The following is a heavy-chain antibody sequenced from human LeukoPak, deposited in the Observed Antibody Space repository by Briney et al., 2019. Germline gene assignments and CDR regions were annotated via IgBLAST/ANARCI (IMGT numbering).Heavy chain of an antibody. CDR3: AKDQFDP. CDR1: GFTFSSYG. J-gene: IGHJ5*02. V-gene: IGHV3-30*18. Sequence: PGGSLRLSRAASGFTFSSYGMHWVRQAPGKRLEWVAVISYDGSNKYYADSVKGRFTISRDNSKNTLYLQMNSLRAEDTAVYYCAKDQFDPWGQGTLVTVSS. CDR2: ISYDGSNK.